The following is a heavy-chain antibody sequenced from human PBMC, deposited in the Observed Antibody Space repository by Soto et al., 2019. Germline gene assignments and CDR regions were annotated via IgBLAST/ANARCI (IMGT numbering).Heavy chain of an antibody. V-gene: IGHV4-59*01. Sequence: SETLSLTCTVSGGSISSNYCPFIRHPPVKGREWIVYVYNSGSTNYNPSLKSRVTISEDTSKSQFSLKVNSMTAADTAVYYCARYRREAVAGYTLDNWGQGILVTVSS. J-gene: IGHJ4*02. CDR2: VYNSGST. D-gene: IGHD6-13*01. CDR1: GGSISSNY. CDR3: ARYRREAVAGYTLDN.